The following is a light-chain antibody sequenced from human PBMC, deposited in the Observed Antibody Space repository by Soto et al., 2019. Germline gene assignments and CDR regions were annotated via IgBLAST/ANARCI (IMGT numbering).Light chain of an antibody. CDR1: QTIRSNY. CDR2: GAS. J-gene: IGKJ1*01. V-gene: IGKV3-20*01. Sequence: ETVLTQSPGTLSLSPGERATLSCRASQTIRSNYLAWYRQPPGQAPILLIYGASNRATGIADRFSGSGSGTDFPLIISRLEPEDFALYYCQHNGSSPWTFGQGTKVEIK. CDR3: QHNGSSPWT.